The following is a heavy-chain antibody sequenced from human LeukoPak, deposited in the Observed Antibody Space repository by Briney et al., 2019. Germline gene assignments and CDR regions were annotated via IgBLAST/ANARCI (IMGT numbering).Heavy chain of an antibody. V-gene: IGHV4-34*01. CDR1: GGSFSGYY. CDR2: INHTGST. J-gene: IGHJ4*02. D-gene: IGHD3-22*01. CDR3: ARYPAYYYDSSGYVNAPDY. Sequence: SETMSLTCGDYGGSFSGYYCSWIRQPPGKGLEWIGEINHTGSTNYNPSLKSRVTISVDTSKNQFSLKLSSVTAADTAVYYCARYPAYYYDSSGYVNAPDYWGQGTLVTVSS.